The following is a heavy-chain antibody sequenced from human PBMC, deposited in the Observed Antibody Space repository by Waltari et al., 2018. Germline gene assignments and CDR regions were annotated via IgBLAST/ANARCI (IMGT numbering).Heavy chain of an antibody. D-gene: IGHD5-12*01. CDR3: ASHRLGDGYNFNLAYFDY. J-gene: IGHJ4*02. V-gene: IGHV1-69*13. CDR2: ILPLFGTA. Sequence: QVQLVQSGAEVKKPGSSVKVSCKASGGTFSSYAISWVRQAPGQGLEWMGGILPLFGTANYSQKFQGRVTISADESTSTAYMELSSLRSEDTAVYYCASHRLGDGYNFNLAYFDYWGQGTLVTVSS. CDR1: GGTFSSYA.